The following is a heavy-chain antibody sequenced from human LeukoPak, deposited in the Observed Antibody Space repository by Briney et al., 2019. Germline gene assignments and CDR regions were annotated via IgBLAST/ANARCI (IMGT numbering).Heavy chain of an antibody. CDR2: ISYDGSNK. J-gene: IGHJ4*02. D-gene: IGHD7-27*01. Sequence: GRSLRLSCAASGFTFSSYGMHWVRQAPGKGLERVAVISYDGSNKYYADSVKGRFTISRDNSKNTLYLQMNSLRAEDTAVYYCARPNWGFDYWGQGTLVTVSS. V-gene: IGHV3-30*03. CDR1: GFTFSSYG. CDR3: ARPNWGFDY.